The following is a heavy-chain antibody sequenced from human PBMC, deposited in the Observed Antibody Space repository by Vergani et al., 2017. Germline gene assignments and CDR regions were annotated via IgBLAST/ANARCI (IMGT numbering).Heavy chain of an antibody. D-gene: IGHD5-12*01. Sequence: QVQLQQWGAGLLKPSETLSLTCAVYGGSFSGYYWSWIRQPPGKGLEWIGEINHSGSTNYNPSLKSRVTISVDTSKNQFTLELSSVTAADTAVYYCARARWATGYYYYGMDVWGQGTTVTVSS. CDR1: GGSFSGYY. CDR3: ARARWATGYYYYGMDV. V-gene: IGHV4-34*01. J-gene: IGHJ6*02. CDR2: INHSGST.